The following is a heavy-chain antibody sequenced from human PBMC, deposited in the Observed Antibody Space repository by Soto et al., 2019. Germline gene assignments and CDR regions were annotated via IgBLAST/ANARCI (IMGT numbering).Heavy chain of an antibody. J-gene: IGHJ6*02. CDR3: ARSAGRARPYYYYGMDV. CDR1: GYTFTSYG. D-gene: IGHD6-6*01. V-gene: IGHV1-18*01. CDR2: ISAYNGNT. Sequence: QVQLVQSGAEVKKPGASVKVSCKASGYTFTSYGISWVRQAPGQGLEWMGWISAYNGNTNYAQKLQGRVTMTTDTTTSTAYMELRSLRSDDTAVYYCARSAGRARPYYYYGMDVWGQGTTVTVSS.